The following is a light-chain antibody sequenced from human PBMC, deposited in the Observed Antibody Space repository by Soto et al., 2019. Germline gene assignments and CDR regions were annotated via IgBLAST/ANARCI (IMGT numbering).Light chain of an antibody. Sequence: EIVLTQSPGTLSLSPGERATLSCRASQSVSSNYLACYQHKPGQTPRLLIYGASTRALGIPDRVSGSWSGTDFTLTISRLEPEDFAGDYCQQYGRSYTFGQGTKLEIK. J-gene: IGKJ2*01. CDR1: QSVSSNY. V-gene: IGKV3-20*01. CDR2: GAS. CDR3: QQYGRSYT.